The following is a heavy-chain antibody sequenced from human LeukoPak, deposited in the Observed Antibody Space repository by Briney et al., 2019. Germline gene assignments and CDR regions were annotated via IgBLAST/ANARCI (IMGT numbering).Heavy chain of an antibody. CDR2: INHSGST. D-gene: IGHD6-25*01. V-gene: IGHV4-34*01. J-gene: IGHJ4*02. CDR1: GGSFSGYY. Sequence: SETLSLTCAVYGGSFSGYYWSWIRQPPGKGLEWIGEINHSGSTNYNPSLKSRVTISVDTSKNQFPLKLSSVTAADTAVYYCARGRSGWGQGTLVTVSS. CDR3: ARGRSG.